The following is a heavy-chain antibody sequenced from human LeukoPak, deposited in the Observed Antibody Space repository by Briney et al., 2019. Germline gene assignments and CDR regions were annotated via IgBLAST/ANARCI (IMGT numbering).Heavy chain of an antibody. CDR3: ARQGDEYCGGDCYLTYFDP. CDR1: GYSFTNYW. CDR2: IYPGDSDT. Sequence: GESLKISCKGSGYSFTNYWIGWVRQMPGKGLEWMGIIYPGDSDTRYSPSFQGQVTISADRSISTAYLQWSSLKASDTAMYYCARQGDEYCGGDCYLTYFDPWGQGTLVTVSS. J-gene: IGHJ5*02. V-gene: IGHV5-51*01. D-gene: IGHD2-21*02.